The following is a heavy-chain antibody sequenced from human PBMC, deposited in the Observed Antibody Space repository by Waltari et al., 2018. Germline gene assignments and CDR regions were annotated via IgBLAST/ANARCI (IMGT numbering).Heavy chain of an antibody. CDR3: ATYSGSDYYYYMDV. CDR1: GFTFSSYG. V-gene: IGHV3-30*03. CDR2: ISYDGSNK. D-gene: IGHD5-12*01. J-gene: IGHJ6*03. Sequence: QVQLVESGGGVVQPGRSLRLSCAASGFTFSSYGMHWVRQAPGKGPEWVAVISYDGSNKYYADSVKGRFTISRDNSKNTLYLQMNSLRAEDTAVYYCATYSGSDYYYYMDVWGKGTTVTISS.